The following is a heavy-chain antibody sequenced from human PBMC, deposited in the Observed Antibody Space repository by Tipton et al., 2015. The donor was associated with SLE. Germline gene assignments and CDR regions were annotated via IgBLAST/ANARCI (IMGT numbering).Heavy chain of an antibody. CDR3: ARTYGDAAFDL. D-gene: IGHD4-17*01. V-gene: IGHV4-59*13. CDR1: GGSISSFY. CDR2: IYYSGNT. Sequence: TLSLTCTVSGGSISSFYWSWIRQPPGKGLEWIGYIYYSGNTKYHPSLKSRVTMSVDTSKNQFSLKLTSVTAADTGVYYCARTYGDAAFDLWGQGTKVTVSS. J-gene: IGHJ3*01.